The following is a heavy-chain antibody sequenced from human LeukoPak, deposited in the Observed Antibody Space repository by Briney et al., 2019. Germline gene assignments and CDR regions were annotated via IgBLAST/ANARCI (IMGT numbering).Heavy chain of an antibody. CDR3: VRADNGFDQ. Sequence: GGSLRLSCAATGFTVRSSHMSWIRQAPGKGLEWVSLIYSNGNIHYADSVKGRFTISRDISKNSLYLQMNSLGVDDTAVYYCVRADNGFDQWGQGALVTVSS. D-gene: IGHD1-14*01. CDR1: GFTVRSSH. J-gene: IGHJ4*02. V-gene: IGHV3-53*01. CDR2: IYSNGNI.